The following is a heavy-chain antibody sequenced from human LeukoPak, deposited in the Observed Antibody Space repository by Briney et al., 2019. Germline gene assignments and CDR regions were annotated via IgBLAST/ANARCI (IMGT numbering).Heavy chain of an antibody. CDR2: ISWNSGRI. V-gene: IGHV3-9*01. J-gene: IGHJ4*02. D-gene: IGHD6-19*01. Sequence: GESLRLSCAASGFTFDDYAMHWVRQAPGKGLEWVSSISWNSGRIDYADSVKGRFTISRDNAKNFLYLQMNSLRTEDTALYYCAKGSSGWPARYFDNWGQGTLVTVSS. CDR1: GFTFDDYA. CDR3: AKGSSGWPARYFDN.